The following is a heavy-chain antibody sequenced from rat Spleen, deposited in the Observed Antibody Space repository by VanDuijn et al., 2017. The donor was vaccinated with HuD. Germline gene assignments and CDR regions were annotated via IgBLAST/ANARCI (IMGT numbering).Heavy chain of an antibody. Sequence: EVQLVESGGGLVQPGRSLKLSCAASGFTFSDYYMAWVRQAPKKGLEWVASISPSGGSTYYRDSVKGRFTVSRNNAKSTLYLQMDSQRSEDTAAYYCARGTGSRNWFAYWGQGTLVTVSS. J-gene: IGHJ3*01. CDR2: ISPSGGST. CDR1: GFTFSDYY. CDR3: ARGTGSRNWFAY. D-gene: IGHD5-1*01. V-gene: IGHV5-25*01.